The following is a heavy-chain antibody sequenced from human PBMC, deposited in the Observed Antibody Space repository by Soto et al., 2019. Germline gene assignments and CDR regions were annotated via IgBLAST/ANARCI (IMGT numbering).Heavy chain of an antibody. CDR2: ISAYNGNT. Sequence: ASVKASSKASGYALTSYGISWVRQAPGQGLEWMGWISAYNGNTNYAQKLQGRVTMTTDTSTSTAYMELRSLRSDDTAVYYCARYYDILTGYYRSDFDYWGQGTLVTVSS. V-gene: IGHV1-18*01. D-gene: IGHD3-9*01. CDR3: ARYYDILTGYYRSDFDY. CDR1: GYALTSYG. J-gene: IGHJ4*02.